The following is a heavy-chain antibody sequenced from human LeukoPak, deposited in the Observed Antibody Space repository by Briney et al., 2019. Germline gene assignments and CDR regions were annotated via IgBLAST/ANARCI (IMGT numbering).Heavy chain of an antibody. CDR3: ARISSGYNNWFDP. J-gene: IGHJ5*02. V-gene: IGHV1-69*13. Sequence: SVSVSCKASGGTFSSYAISWVRQAPGQGLEWMGGIVPIFGTANYAQKFQGRVTITADESTSTAYMELSSLRSEDTAVYYCARISSGYNNWFDPWGQRSHVTVSS. CDR1: GGTFSSYA. CDR2: IVPIFGTA. D-gene: IGHD3-22*01.